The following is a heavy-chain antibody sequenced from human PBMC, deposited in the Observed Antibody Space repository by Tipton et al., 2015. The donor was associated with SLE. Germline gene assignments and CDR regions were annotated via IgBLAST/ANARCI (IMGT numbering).Heavy chain of an antibody. V-gene: IGHV4-59*12. J-gene: IGHJ1*01. CDR1: GGSISSYY. CDR3: ARSLPEYQYRVEYFQH. CDR2: IYDTGRT. D-gene: IGHD2-2*01. Sequence: TLSLTCSVSGGSISSYYWSWIRQPPGKGLEYIGYIYDTGRTNYNPSLKSRVTISLDTSKNQFSLKLSSVTAADTAVYYCARSLPEYQYRVEYFQHWGQGTLVTVSS.